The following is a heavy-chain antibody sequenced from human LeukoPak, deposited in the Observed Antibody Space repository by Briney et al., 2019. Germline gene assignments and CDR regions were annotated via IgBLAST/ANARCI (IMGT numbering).Heavy chain of an antibody. V-gene: IGHV4-61*03. CDR1: GGSISSSSYY. CDR3: ASGLRGQLGYFDY. D-gene: IGHD1-1*01. Sequence: SETLSLTCTVSGGSISSSSYYWSWIRQPPGKGLEWIGYIYNSGNTNYNPSLKSRVTLLVDTSKNHFSLKLSSVTAADTPVYYCASGLRGQLGYFDYWGQGTLVTVSS. CDR2: IYNSGNT. J-gene: IGHJ4*02.